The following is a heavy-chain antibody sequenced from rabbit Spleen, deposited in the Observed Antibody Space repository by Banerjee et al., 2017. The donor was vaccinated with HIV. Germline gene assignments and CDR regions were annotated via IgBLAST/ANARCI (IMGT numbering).Heavy chain of an antibody. D-gene: IGHD2-1*01. CDR2: IDPVFGIT. V-gene: IGHV1S39*01. Sequence: QEQLVESGGGLVQPGGSLKLSCKASGFDFSSYGVSWVRQAPGKGLEWIGYIDPVFGITYSANWVNGRFTISKTSSTTVTLQMTSLTAADTATYFCARGSAAMTMVITGYYLSLWGQGTLVTVS. CDR1: GFDFSSYG. J-gene: IGHJ4*01. CDR3: ARGSAAMTMVITGYYLSL.